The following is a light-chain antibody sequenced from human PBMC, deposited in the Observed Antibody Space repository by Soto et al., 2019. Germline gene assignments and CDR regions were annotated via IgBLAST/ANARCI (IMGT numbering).Light chain of an antibody. J-gene: IGLJ2*01. CDR3: SSFPTRSTLVV. Sequence: QSVLTQPASVSGSPGQSITISCTGTSSDVGDYDYVSWYQQHPGKAPKLLIFDVTNRPSVISNRFSGSKSGNTASLTISGLQPEDEADYYCSSFPTRSTLVVFGGGTQLTVL. CDR1: SSDVGDYDY. CDR2: DVT. V-gene: IGLV2-14*01.